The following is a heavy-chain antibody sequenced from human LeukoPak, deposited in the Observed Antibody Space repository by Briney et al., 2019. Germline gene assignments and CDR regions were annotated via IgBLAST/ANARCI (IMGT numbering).Heavy chain of an antibody. CDR3: ARASPAPHLYSSSWYWQPHDAFDI. J-gene: IGHJ3*02. Sequence: SEPLSRTWPVYGVSFSCYYWSWIRQPPGKELELIGEIKRGRSTNYNAPLKSRVTIAVDTSKNQFSLKLSSVTAAGTAVYYCARASPAPHLYSSSWYWQPHDAFDIWGKGTMVTVSS. V-gene: IGHV4-34*01. CDR1: GVSFSCYY. D-gene: IGHD6-13*01. CDR2: IKRGRST.